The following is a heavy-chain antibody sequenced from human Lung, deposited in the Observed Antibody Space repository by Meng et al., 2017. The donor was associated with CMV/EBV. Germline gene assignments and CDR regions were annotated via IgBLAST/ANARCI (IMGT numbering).Heavy chain of an antibody. CDR1: GYTFTSYY. V-gene: IGHV1-46*01. J-gene: IGHJ4*02. CDR2: INPSGGST. Sequence: QVQLVQSGAEVKKPXXSVKVXCKASGYTFTSYYMHWVRQAPGQGLEWMGIINPSGGSTSYAQKFQGRVTMTRDTSTSTVYMELSSLRSEDTAVYYCARGRIAVAADDYGGQGTLVTVSS. D-gene: IGHD6-19*01. CDR3: ARGRIAVAADDY.